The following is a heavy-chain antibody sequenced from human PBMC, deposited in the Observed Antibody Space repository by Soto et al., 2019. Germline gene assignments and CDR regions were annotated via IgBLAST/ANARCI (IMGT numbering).Heavy chain of an antibody. CDR3: ARENAYGDPNSFDY. CDR2: ISSSSNYI. J-gene: IGHJ4*02. V-gene: IGHV3-21*02. D-gene: IGHD4-17*01. Sequence: EVQLVESGGGLVKPGGSLRLSCTASGFTFSSYNMNWVRQAPGKGLEWVSSISSSSNYIYYADSMKGRLTISRDNAKNSMYLQMNSLSAEDTAVYYCARENAYGDPNSFDYWGQGTLVTVSS. CDR1: GFTFSSYN.